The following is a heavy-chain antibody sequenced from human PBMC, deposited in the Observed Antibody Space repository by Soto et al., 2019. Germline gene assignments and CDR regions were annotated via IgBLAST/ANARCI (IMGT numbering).Heavy chain of an antibody. Sequence: QVQLVQSGAEVKKPGASVKVSCKASGYTSTSYGISWVRQAPGQGLEWMGWISAYNGNTNYAQKLQGRVTMTTDTSTSTGYMELRSLRSDDTAVYYCARDGAAAAGDGWYYYYGMDVWGQGTTVTVSS. V-gene: IGHV1-18*01. D-gene: IGHD6-13*01. CDR2: ISAYNGNT. CDR1: GYTSTSYG. J-gene: IGHJ6*02. CDR3: ARDGAAAAGDGWYYYYGMDV.